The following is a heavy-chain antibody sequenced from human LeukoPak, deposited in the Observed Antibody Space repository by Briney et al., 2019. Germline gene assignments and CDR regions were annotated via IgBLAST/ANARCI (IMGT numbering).Heavy chain of an antibody. CDR3: ARGASGGQLWLPVSWFDP. J-gene: IGHJ5*02. V-gene: IGHV3-48*01. CDR1: GFTFSSYS. D-gene: IGHD5-18*01. Sequence: GGSLRLSCAASGFTFSSYSLNWVRQAPGRGLEWVSYICSSSSTIYYADTVKGRFTISRDNANNSLYLQMNSLRAEDTAVYYCARGASGGQLWLPVSWFDPWGQGTLVTVSS. CDR2: ICSSSSTI.